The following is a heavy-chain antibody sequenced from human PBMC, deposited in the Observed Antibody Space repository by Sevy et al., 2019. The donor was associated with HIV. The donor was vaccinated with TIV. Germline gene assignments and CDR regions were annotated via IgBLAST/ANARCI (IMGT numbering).Heavy chain of an antibody. CDR2: INSHGTIT. J-gene: IGHJ6*02. Sequence: GGSLRLSCVASGFTFSSHWMFWVRQAPGKGLVWVSHINSHGTITNYADSVKGRFTISRDNAKNTVYLQINSLRAEDTAVYYCARGQVLRFLEWPTYGMDVWGQGTTVTVSS. D-gene: IGHD3-3*01. CDR3: ARGQVLRFLEWPTYGMDV. V-gene: IGHV3-74*01. CDR1: GFTFSSHW.